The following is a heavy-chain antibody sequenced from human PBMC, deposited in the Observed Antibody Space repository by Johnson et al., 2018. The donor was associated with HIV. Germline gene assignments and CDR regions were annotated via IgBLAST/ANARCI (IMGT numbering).Heavy chain of an antibody. CDR3: ASGHMWSGF. J-gene: IGHJ3*01. D-gene: IGHD3/OR15-3a*01. V-gene: IGHV3-43D*03. CDR1: GFTFDDYA. CDR2: ISWDGGST. Sequence: LVESGGVVVQPGGSLRLSCAASGFTFDDYAMHWVRQAPGKGLEWVSLISWDGGSTYYADSVKGRFTISRDNAKNSLYLQMSSLRVEDTAVYYCASGHMWSGFWGQGTMVTVSS.